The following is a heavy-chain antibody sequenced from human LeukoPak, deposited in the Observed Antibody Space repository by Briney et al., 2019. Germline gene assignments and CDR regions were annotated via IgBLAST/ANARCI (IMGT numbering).Heavy chain of an antibody. Sequence: GGSLRLSCAASGFSFKDYYYSWIRQAPGKGLEWVSFVNVNGGAMYYADFVKGRFTISRQNAQNSVYLEMNSLRDEDTAVYYCARGPRILAAGSYFFDYWGQGSLVTVSS. V-gene: IGHV3-11*01. D-gene: IGHD6-13*01. CDR2: VNVNGGAM. CDR1: GFSFKDYY. CDR3: ARGPRILAAGSYFFDY. J-gene: IGHJ4*02.